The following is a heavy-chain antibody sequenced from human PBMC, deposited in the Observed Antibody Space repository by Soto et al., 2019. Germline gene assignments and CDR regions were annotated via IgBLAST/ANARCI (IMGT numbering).Heavy chain of an antibody. CDR2: TTDSGGDS. D-gene: IGHD3-22*01. CDR1: GINFRSRA. CDR3: AKGPSGYDSSGYVDY. J-gene: IGHJ4*02. V-gene: IGHV3-23*01. Sequence: GGSLRLSCVASGINFRSRAMSWVRQAPGEGLEWVSVTTDSGGDSKYADSVRGRFTISRDNYKNTLYLQMSSLRVDDTAVYYCAKGPSGYDSSGYVDYWGQGTLVTVSS.